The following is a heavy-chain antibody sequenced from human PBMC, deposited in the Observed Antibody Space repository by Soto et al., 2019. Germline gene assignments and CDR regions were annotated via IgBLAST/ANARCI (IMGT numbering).Heavy chain of an antibody. J-gene: IGHJ3*02. D-gene: IGHD3-10*01. CDR1: GFTFDDYG. CDR3: ARVPNWITMVRGVTGGENAFDI. Sequence: GGSLRLSCAASGFTFDDYGMSWVRQAPGKGLEWVSGINWNGGSTGYADSVKGRFTISRDNAKNSLYLQMNSLRAEDTALYHCARVPNWITMVRGVTGGENAFDIWGQGTMVTVSS. CDR2: INWNGGST. V-gene: IGHV3-20*01.